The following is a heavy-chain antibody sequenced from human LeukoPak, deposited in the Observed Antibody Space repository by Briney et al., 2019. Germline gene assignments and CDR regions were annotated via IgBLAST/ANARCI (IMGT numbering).Heavy chain of an antibody. CDR3: ARDVDESYYYDSSGNPSGAVDI. CDR2: ISTSGDTM. V-gene: IGHV3-48*03. Sequence: GGSLRLSCAASGFTFRSYEIHWVRQAPGKGLEWISYISTSGDTMYYADSVKGRFTISSDNAKHSVYLHMNSLRAEDTAVYYCARDVDESYYYDSSGNPSGAVDIWGQGTTVTVSS. CDR1: GFTFRSYE. D-gene: IGHD3-22*01. J-gene: IGHJ3*02.